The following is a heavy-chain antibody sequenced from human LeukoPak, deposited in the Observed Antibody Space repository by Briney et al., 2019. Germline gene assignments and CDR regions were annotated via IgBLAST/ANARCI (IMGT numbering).Heavy chain of an antibody. Sequence: GGSLRLSCAASGFTFSDYYMSWIRQAPGKGLEWLSYISSSSSYTNYADSVKGRFTISRDNAKNSLYLQMNSLRAEDTAVYYCARSGYCGGDCFYYFDYWGQGTLVTVSS. CDR2: ISSSSSYT. CDR1: GFTFSDYY. V-gene: IGHV3-11*03. J-gene: IGHJ4*02. CDR3: ARSGYCGGDCFYYFDY. D-gene: IGHD2-21*02.